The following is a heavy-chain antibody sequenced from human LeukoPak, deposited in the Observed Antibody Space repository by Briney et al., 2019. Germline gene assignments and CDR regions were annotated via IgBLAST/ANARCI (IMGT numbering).Heavy chain of an antibody. CDR1: GGSISSGGYY. V-gene: IGHV4-31*03. Sequence: SQTLSLTCTVSGGSISSGGYYWSWIRQHPGKGLEWIGYIYYSGSTYYNPSLKSRVTISVDTSKNQFSPKLSSVTAADTAVYYCARDSGYYDSSGYTWGQGTLVTVSS. D-gene: IGHD3-22*01. CDR3: ARDSGYYDSSGYT. CDR2: IYYSGST. J-gene: IGHJ5*02.